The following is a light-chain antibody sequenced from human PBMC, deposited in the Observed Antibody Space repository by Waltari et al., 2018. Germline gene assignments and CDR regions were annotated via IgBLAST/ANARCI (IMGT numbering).Light chain of an antibody. Sequence: DIQMTQSPSSLSASVGDRVTIPCRASQGIRNWLAWYQQKPGKAPKLLIYRASNLETGVPSRFSGSGSGTDFILTISSLQPEDFATYFCQQHDNFPYSFGQGTKVDIK. CDR2: RAS. CDR3: QQHDNFPYS. CDR1: QGIRNW. J-gene: IGKJ2*01. V-gene: IGKV1-33*01.